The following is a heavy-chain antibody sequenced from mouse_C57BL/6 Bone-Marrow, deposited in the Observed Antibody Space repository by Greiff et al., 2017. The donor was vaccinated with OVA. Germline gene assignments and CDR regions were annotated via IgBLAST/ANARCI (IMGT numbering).Heavy chain of an antibody. CDR2: IHPNSGST. CDR3: ARRYDGYYVAMDY. V-gene: IGHV1-64*01. D-gene: IGHD2-3*01. J-gene: IGHJ4*01. CDR1: GYTFTSYW. Sequence: QVQLQQPGAELVKPGASVKLSCKASGYTFTSYWMHWVKQRPGQGLEWIGMIHPNSGSTNYNEKFKSKATLTVDKSSSTAYMQLSSLTSEDSAVYYCARRYDGYYVAMDYWGQGTSVTVSS.